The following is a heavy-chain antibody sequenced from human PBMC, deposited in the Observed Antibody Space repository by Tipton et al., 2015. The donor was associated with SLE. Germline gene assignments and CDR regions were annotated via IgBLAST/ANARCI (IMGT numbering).Heavy chain of an antibody. V-gene: IGHV4-59*01. Sequence: TLSLTCTVSGGSISSYYWSWIRQPPGKGLEWIGYIYYSGSTNYDPSLKSRVAISLDTSKNQFSLRLTSVTAADTAVYYCASVREGYNYDFDNWGQGTLVSVSP. CDR2: IYYSGST. J-gene: IGHJ4*02. CDR3: ASVREGYNYDFDN. CDR1: GGSISSYY. D-gene: IGHD5-24*01.